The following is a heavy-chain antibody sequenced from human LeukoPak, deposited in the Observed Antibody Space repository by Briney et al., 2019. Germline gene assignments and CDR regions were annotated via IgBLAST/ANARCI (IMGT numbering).Heavy chain of an antibody. CDR1: GFTFSTQA. V-gene: IGHV3-23*01. CDR3: AKVGYDFWSGYSTPNWFDP. J-gene: IGHJ5*02. Sequence: GGSLRLSCAASGFTFSTQAMSWVRQAPGKGLEWVSVISGSGGSTYYADSVKGRFTISRDNSKNTLYLQMNSLRAEDTAVYYCAKVGYDFWSGYSTPNWFDPWGQGTLVTVSS. CDR2: ISGSGGST. D-gene: IGHD3-3*01.